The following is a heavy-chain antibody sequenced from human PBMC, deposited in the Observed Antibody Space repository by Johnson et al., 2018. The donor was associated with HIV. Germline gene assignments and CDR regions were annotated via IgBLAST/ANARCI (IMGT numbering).Heavy chain of an antibody. Sequence: VQLVESGGGVVRPGGSLRLSCAASGFSFSTYNMHWVRHAPGRGLEWGALISSSGSDTYYVDSGKGRFTVSRDNSENTLFLQMNSLRDEDTAVYYCAKERTAMVTPFDAWGQGTRVTVSS. J-gene: IGHJ3*01. V-gene: IGHV3-30*18. CDR2: ISSSGSDT. D-gene: IGHD5-18*01. CDR3: AKERTAMVTPFDA. CDR1: GFSFSTYN.